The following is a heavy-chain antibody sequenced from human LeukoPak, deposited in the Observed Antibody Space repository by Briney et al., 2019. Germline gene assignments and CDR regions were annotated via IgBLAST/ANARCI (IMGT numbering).Heavy chain of an antibody. CDR1: GYTFTGYY. J-gene: IGHJ6*02. CDR2: INPNSGGT. Sequence: ASVKVSCKASGYTFTGYYMHWVRQAPGQGLEWMGRINPNSGGTNYAQKFQGRVTITADESTSTAYMELSSLRSEDTAVYYCARWANDPRGYYYYYGMDVWGQGTTVTVSS. V-gene: IGHV1-2*06. CDR3: ARWANDPRGYYYYYGMDV.